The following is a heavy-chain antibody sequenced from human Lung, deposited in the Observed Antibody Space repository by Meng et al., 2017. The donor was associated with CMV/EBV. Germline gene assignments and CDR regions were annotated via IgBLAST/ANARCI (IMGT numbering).Heavy chain of an antibody. J-gene: IGHJ4*02. CDR1: GGSFSGYD. D-gene: IGHD3-22*01. CDR2: INHRGST. Sequence: SCAASGGSFSGYDWTWIRQSPGKGLEWIWEINHRGSTNYNPSLKSRLTISLDTSKNQFSLKLKSVTAADTAVYYCARGSTSCTMIGGVFTAASLAYDSWGQGXLVTVSS. CDR3: ARGSTSCTMIGGVFTAASLAYDS. V-gene: IGHV4-34*01.